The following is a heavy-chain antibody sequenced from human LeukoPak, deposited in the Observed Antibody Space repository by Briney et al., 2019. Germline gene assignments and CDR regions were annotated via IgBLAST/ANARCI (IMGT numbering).Heavy chain of an antibody. CDR2: INPSGGST. CDR1: GYTFTSHY. J-gene: IGHJ4*02. D-gene: IGHD3-16*01. Sequence: ASVKVSCKASGYTFTSHYMNWVRQAPGQGLEWMGIINPSGGSTSYAQKFQGRVTMTRDTSTSTVYMELSSLRSEDTAVYYCAGLGGVRAAWGAFDYWGQGTLVIVSS. V-gene: IGHV1-46*01. CDR3: AGLGGVRAAWGAFDY.